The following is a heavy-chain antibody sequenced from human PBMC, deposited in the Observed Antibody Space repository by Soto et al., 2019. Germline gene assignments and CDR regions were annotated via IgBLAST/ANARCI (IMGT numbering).Heavy chain of an antibody. D-gene: IGHD3-3*01. CDR1: GGSVSNSSHY. V-gene: IGHV4-61*01. Sequence: SETLSLTCTVSGGSVSNSSHYWTWIRQPPGKGLEWIGYVYYTGSTNYNPSLHSRVTISVVTSKNQFSLTLSSVTAADTAVYYCARGDGFSSGYSYLNYWGQGTPVTVSS. CDR3: ARGDGFSSGYSYLNY. CDR2: VYYTGST. J-gene: IGHJ4*02.